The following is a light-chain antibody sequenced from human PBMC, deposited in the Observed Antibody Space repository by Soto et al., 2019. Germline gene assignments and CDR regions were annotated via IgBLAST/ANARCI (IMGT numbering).Light chain of an antibody. V-gene: IGKV1-39*01. J-gene: IGKJ3*01. CDR3: QQSYSTPFT. Sequence: DIQMTQSPSSLSASVGDRVTITCRASQSISSYLNWYQQKPGKAPKLLIYAASSLQSGVPSRFSGSGSGTAFTLTISSLQPEDFATDYCQQSYSTPFTFGPGTKVYIK. CDR2: AAS. CDR1: QSISSY.